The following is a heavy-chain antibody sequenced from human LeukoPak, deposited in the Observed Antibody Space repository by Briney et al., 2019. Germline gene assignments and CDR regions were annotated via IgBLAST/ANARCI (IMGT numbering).Heavy chain of an antibody. D-gene: IGHD3-16*01. Sequence: GGSLRLSCAVSGFTFSDHYMDWARQAPGKGLEWIGRIQNKADGGTTEYGEPVNGRFTISRDDSKNTLFLQMNGLKTEDTAVYYCAREVMYSFDFWGQGALVTVSS. CDR3: AREVMYSFDF. V-gene: IGHV3-15*01. J-gene: IGHJ4*02. CDR2: IQNKADGGTT. CDR1: GFTFSDHY.